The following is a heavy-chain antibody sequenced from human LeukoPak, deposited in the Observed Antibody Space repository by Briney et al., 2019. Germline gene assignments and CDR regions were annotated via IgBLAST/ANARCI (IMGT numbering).Heavy chain of an antibody. Sequence: GGSLRLSCAASGFTFSSYSMSWVRQAPGKGLEWVSVISGSGHTTDYADSVKGRFTVSRDNSKNTLYLQMNSLRAEDTAVYYCARPNYYGSSGYYSPFDIWGQGTMVTVSS. CDR2: ISGSGHTT. D-gene: IGHD3-22*01. CDR3: ARPNYYGSSGYYSPFDI. V-gene: IGHV3-23*01. J-gene: IGHJ3*02. CDR1: GFTFSSYS.